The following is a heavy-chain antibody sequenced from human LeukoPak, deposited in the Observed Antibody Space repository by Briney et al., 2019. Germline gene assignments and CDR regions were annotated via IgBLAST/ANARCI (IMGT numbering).Heavy chain of an antibody. Sequence: SETLSLTCTVSGGSISSSSYYWGWIHQPPGKGLEWIGSIYYSGSTYYNPSLKSRVTISVDTSKNQFSLKLSSVTAADTAVYYCARHASSGSYHNWFDPWGQGTLVTVSS. V-gene: IGHV4-39*01. CDR3: ARHASSGSYHNWFDP. J-gene: IGHJ5*02. D-gene: IGHD3-10*01. CDR2: IYYSGST. CDR1: GGSISSSSYY.